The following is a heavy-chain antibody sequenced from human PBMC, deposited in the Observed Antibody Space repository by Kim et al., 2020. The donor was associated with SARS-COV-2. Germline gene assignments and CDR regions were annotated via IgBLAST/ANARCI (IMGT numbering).Heavy chain of an antibody. Sequence: ASVKVSCKASGYTFTSYGISWVRQAPGQGLEWMGWISAYNGNTNYAQKLQGRVTMTTDTSTSTAYMELRSLRSDDTAVYYCARRRMVRGWWAFDIWGQGTMVTVSS. D-gene: IGHD3-10*01. CDR1: GYTFTSYG. CDR2: ISAYNGNT. V-gene: IGHV1-18*04. J-gene: IGHJ3*02. CDR3: ARRRMVRGWWAFDI.